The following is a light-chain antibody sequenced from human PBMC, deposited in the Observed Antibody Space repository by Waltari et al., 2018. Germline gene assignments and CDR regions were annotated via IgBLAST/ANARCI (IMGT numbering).Light chain of an antibody. V-gene: IGKV1-8*01. Sequence: AIRMTQSPSSFSASTGDTVTITCRANQSVTYYLAWYQQKPGRAPKLLLYAVSTLQSGVPSRFTGGGSETDFTLTINCLQSDDFATYYCQQYYSYPYTFGQGTKLEI. CDR3: QQYYSYPYT. CDR2: AVS. CDR1: QSVTYY. J-gene: IGKJ2*01.